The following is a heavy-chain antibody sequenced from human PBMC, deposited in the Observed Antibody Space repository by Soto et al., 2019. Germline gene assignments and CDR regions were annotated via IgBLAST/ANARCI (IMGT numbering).Heavy chain of an antibody. CDR3: ASNPYYDFWSGYYRGRDV. D-gene: IGHD3-3*01. CDR2: IIPIFGTA. CDR1: GGTLSSYA. V-gene: IGHV1-69*13. J-gene: IGHJ6*02. Sequence: GAPVKVACKASGGTLSSYAISWVRHAPGQGLEWMGGIIPIFGTANYAQKFQGRVTITADESTSTSYMELSSLRSEDTAVYYCASNPYYDFWSGYYRGRDVWGQGTTVTVSS.